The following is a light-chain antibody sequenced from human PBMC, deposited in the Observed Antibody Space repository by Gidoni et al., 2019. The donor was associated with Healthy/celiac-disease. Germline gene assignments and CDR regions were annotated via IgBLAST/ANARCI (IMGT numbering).Light chain of an antibody. CDR1: QSVSSY. J-gene: IGKJ3*01. V-gene: IGKV3-11*01. CDR2: DAS. Sequence: IVLTQPPATLSLPPGERATLSCRASQSVSSYVAWYQQKPGQAPRLLIYDASNRATGIPARFSGSGSGTDFTLTISSLEPEDFAVYYCQQRSNWTLLRFIFGPGTKVDIK. CDR3: QQRSNWTLLRFI.